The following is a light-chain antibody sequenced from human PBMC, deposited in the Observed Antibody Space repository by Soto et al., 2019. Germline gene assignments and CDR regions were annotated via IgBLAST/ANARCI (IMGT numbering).Light chain of an antibody. CDR1: QSVSSSF. V-gene: IGKV3-20*01. CDR3: QHYGNSPPEYT. CDR2: GAS. Sequence: EIVLTQSPGTLSLSPGEGATLSCRASQSVSSSFFAWYQQTPGQAPRLLIFGASYRAFGIPDRFSGSGSGTDFTLTISRLEPEDFAVYYCQHYGNSPPEYTFGPGTNVDIK. J-gene: IGKJ3*01.